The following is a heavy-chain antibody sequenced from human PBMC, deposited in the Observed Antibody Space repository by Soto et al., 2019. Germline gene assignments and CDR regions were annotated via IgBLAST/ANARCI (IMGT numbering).Heavy chain of an antibody. V-gene: IGHV3-23*01. CDR3: AKRHYDILTGYYTGGLDV. Sequence: GGSLRLSCAASGFTFSTYAMSWVRQAPGKGLEWVSAISRSGGSAYYTDSVKGRFTISRDNSKNTLILQMNSLRAEDTAVYYCAKRHYDILTGYYTGGLDVWGQGTTVTVSS. CDR2: ISRSGGSA. CDR1: GFTFSTYA. D-gene: IGHD3-9*01. J-gene: IGHJ6*02.